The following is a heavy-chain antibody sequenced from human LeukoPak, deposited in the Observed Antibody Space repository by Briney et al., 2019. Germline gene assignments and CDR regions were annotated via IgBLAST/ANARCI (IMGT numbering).Heavy chain of an antibody. V-gene: IGHV1-3*01. Sequence: ASVKVSCKASGYTFTSYAMHWVRQAPGQRLEWMGGINAGNGNAKYSQKFQGRVTITRDTSASTAYMELSSLRSEDTAVYYCARGGQLLWESWFDPWGQGTLVTVSS. CDR3: ARGGQLLWESWFDP. J-gene: IGHJ5*02. CDR2: INAGNGNA. CDR1: GYTFTSYA. D-gene: IGHD2-2*01.